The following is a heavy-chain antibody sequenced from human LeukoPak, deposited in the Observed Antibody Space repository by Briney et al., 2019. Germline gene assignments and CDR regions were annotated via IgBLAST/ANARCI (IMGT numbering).Heavy chain of an antibody. CDR2: MNTNTGNP. D-gene: IGHD3-22*01. V-gene: IGHV7-4-1*02. CDR3: AVLSYDSSGYYYPFDY. CDR1: GYTFTNYA. Sequence: WASVKVSCKASGYTFTNYAMNWVRQAPGQGLEWMGWMNTNTGNPTYAQGFTGRFVFSLDTSVSTAYLQISSLKTEDTAVYYCAVLSYDSSGYYYPFDYWGQGTLVTVSS. J-gene: IGHJ4*02.